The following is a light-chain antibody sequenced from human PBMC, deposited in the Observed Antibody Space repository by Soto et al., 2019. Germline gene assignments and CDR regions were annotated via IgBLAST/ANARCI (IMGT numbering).Light chain of an antibody. Sequence: EIVLSQAPATLSVRPGERATHPCRVCQRVSSSYFSCYQQKPRQAPMLLIYGASSRAPGIPVRFSGSGSGTDFTLTITRLEPEDFAVYYCPQFTSYPLPFAGGTKVDIK. CDR1: QRVSSSY. CDR3: PQFTSYPLP. V-gene: IGKV3-20*01. J-gene: IGKJ4*01. CDR2: GAS.